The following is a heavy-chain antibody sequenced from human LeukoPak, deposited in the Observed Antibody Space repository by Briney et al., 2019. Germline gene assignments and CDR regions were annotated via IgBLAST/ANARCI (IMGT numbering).Heavy chain of an antibody. Sequence: PSQTLSLTCTVSGGSISSVNYYWTWIRQHPGKGLEWIGYIHYSVNAYYNPSLKSRVTISLDTSRNHFSLKLSSVTAADTAVYYCARRSSGTHFFDYWGQGTLVSVSP. CDR3: ARRSSGTHFFDY. CDR1: GGSISSVNYY. D-gene: IGHD1-26*01. V-gene: IGHV4-31*03. CDR2: IHYSVNA. J-gene: IGHJ4*02.